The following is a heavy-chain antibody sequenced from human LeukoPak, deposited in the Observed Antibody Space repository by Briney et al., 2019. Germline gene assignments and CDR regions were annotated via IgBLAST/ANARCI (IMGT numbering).Heavy chain of an antibody. D-gene: IGHD2-15*01. V-gene: IGHV4-31*03. Sequence: SQTLSLTCTVSGGSISSGGYYWSWIRQHPGKGLEWIGYIYYSGSTYYNPSHKSRVTISVDTSKNQFSLKLSSVTAADTAVYYCARTGPYCSGGSCYNNWFDPWGQGTLVTVSS. CDR2: IYYSGST. CDR3: ARTGPYCSGGSCYNNWFDP. CDR1: GGSISSGGYY. J-gene: IGHJ5*02.